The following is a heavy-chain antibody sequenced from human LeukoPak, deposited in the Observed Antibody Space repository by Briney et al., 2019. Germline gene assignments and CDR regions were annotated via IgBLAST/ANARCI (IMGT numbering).Heavy chain of an antibody. D-gene: IGHD3-3*01. CDR3: ASGPRLPYDFWSGTTFDY. J-gene: IGHJ4*02. CDR2: IVVGSGNT. Sequence: GASVKVSCKASGFTFTSSAMQWVRQARGQRLEWIGWIVVGSGNTNYAQKFQERVTITRDMSTSTAYMELSSLRSEDTAVYYCASGPRLPYDFWSGTTFDYWGQGTLVTVSS. V-gene: IGHV1-58*02. CDR1: GFTFTSSA.